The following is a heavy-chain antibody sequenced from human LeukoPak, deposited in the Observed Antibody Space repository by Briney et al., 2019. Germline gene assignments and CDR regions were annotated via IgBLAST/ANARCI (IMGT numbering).Heavy chain of an antibody. CDR2: INPNSGGT. Sequence: ASVKVSCKASGYTFTGYYMHWVRQAPGQGLEWMGWINPNSGGTNYAQKLQGRVTMTTDTSTSTAYMELRSLRSDDTAVYYCATSLGRYCSGGSCYWVDYWGQGTLVTVSS. CDR1: GYTFTGYY. V-gene: IGHV1-2*02. CDR3: ATSLGRYCSGGSCYWVDY. J-gene: IGHJ4*02. D-gene: IGHD2-15*01.